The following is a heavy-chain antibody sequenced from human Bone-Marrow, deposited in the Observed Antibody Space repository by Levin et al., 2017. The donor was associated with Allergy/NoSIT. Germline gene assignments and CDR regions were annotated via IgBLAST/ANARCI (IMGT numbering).Heavy chain of an antibody. J-gene: IGHJ3*01. D-gene: IGHD6-13*01. V-gene: IGHV4-4*02. CDR1: GGSITSSRW. Sequence: SETLSLTCAVSGGSITSSRWWSWVRQSPGKGLEWIGEIYRSDITNYNPSLESRVAISVDGSKNHFSLQLTSVTAADTAIYFCARAATLGTSSSYRDTFDVWGQGTVVTVSS. CDR2: IYRSDIT. CDR3: ARAATLGTSSSYRDTFDV.